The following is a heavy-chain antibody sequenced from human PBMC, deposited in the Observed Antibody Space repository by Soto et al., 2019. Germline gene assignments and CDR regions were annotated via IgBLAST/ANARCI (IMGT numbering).Heavy chain of an antibody. CDR2: IKQDGSDK. D-gene: IGHD4-4*01. J-gene: IGHJ3*02. CDR1: GFTFSRYW. CDR3: ATFLVTTVTGSFDI. V-gene: IGHV3-7*01. Sequence: GGSLRLSFAASGFTFSRYWMSWVRQAPGKGLEWVANIKQDGSDKNYVDSVKGRFTISRDNAKNSLHLQMNSLRAEDTAVYYCATFLVTTVTGSFDIWGQGTMVTVSS.